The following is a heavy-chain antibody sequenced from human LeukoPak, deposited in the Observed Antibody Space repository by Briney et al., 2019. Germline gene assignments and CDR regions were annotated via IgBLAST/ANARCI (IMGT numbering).Heavy chain of an antibody. CDR1: GYTFTGYY. CDR3: ARDSADYDFWSGPDY. J-gene: IGHJ4*02. CDR2: INPNSGGT. V-gene: IGHV1-2*02. Sequence: ASVKVSCKASGYTFTGYYMHWVRQAPGQGREWMGWINPNSGGTNYAQKFQGRVTMTRDTSISTAYMELSRLRSDDTAVYYCARDSADYDFWSGPDYWGQGTLVTVSS. D-gene: IGHD3-3*01.